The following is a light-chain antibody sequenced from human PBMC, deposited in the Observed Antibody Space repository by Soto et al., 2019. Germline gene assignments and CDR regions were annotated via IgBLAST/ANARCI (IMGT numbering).Light chain of an antibody. CDR3: QSYDSSLSGLYV. V-gene: IGLV1-40*01. CDR1: SSNIGAGYD. J-gene: IGLJ1*01. Sequence: QSVLTQPPSVSGAPGQRVTISRTGSSSNIGAGYDVHWYQQLPGTAPKLLIYGNSNRPSGVPDRFSGSKSGTSASLAITGLQAEDEADYYCQSYDSSLSGLYVFGTGTKVPVL. CDR2: GNS.